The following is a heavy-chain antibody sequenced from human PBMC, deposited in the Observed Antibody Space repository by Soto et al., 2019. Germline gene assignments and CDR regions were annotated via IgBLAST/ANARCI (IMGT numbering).Heavy chain of an antibody. CDR3: ASRTVSYDALKY. V-gene: IGHV4-59*08. D-gene: IGHD3-22*01. CDR2: IYYSGST. Sequence: QVQLQESGPGLVKPSETLSLTCTVSGGSISSYYWSWIRQPPGKGLEWIGYIYYSGSTNYNPSLKSRVTISVDTSKNQFSLKLSSVTAADTAVYYCASRTVSYDALKYWGQGTLITVSS. J-gene: IGHJ4*02. CDR1: GGSISSYY.